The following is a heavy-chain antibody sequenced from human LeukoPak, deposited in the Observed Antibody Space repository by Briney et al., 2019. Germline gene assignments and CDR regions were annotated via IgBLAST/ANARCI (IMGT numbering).Heavy chain of an antibody. D-gene: IGHD3-10*01. CDR1: GFTFTCYY. CDR3: ARCDYGSGSYDY. V-gene: IGHV1-2*06. Sequence: ASVKVSCKASGFTFTCYYMHWVRQAPRQGLEWMGRINPNSGGTNYAQKFQGRVTMTRDTSISTAYMELSRLRSDDTAVYYCARCDYGSGSYDYWGQGTLVTVSS. CDR2: INPNSGGT. J-gene: IGHJ4*02.